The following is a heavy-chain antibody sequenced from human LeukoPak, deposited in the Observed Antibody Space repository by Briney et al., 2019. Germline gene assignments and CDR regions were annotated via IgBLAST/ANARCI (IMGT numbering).Heavy chain of an antibody. CDR1: GFTFSSYS. D-gene: IGHD6-13*01. Sequence: GGSLRLSCAASGFTFSSYSMNWVRQAPGKGLEWVSPISSSSYIYYADSVKGRFTISRDNAKNSLYLQMNSLRAEDTAVYYCAREAYSSSWYDYWGQGTLVTVSS. CDR3: AREAYSSSWYDY. J-gene: IGHJ4*02. V-gene: IGHV3-21*01. CDR2: ISSSSYI.